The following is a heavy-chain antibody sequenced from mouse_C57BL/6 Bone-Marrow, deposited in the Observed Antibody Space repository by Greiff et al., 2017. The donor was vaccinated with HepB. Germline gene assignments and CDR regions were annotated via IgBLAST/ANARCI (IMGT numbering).Heavy chain of an antibody. CDR3: ARVYYYGSSYWYFDV. V-gene: IGHV5-16*01. J-gene: IGHJ1*03. Sequence: EVHLVESEGGLVQPGSSMKLSCTASGFTFSDYYMAWVRQVPEKGLEWVANINYDGSSTYYLDSLKSRFIISRDNAKNILYLQMSSLKSEDTATYYCARVYYYGSSYWYFDVWGTGTTVTVSS. CDR2: INYDGSST. D-gene: IGHD1-1*01. CDR1: GFTFSDYY.